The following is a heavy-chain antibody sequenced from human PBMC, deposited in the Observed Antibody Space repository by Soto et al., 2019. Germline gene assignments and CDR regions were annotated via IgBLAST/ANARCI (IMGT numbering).Heavy chain of an antibody. D-gene: IGHD6-19*01. Sequence: GGSLRLSCAASGFTFSSFGVHWVRQAPGKGLEWVALISYDGSNKYYADSVKGRFTISRDKSKNTLYLQMNSLRAEDTAVYYCAKDRGWSSADLDYWGQGTLVTSPQ. CDR1: GFTFSSFG. V-gene: IGHV3-30*18. J-gene: IGHJ4*02. CDR2: ISYDGSNK. CDR3: AKDRGWSSADLDY.